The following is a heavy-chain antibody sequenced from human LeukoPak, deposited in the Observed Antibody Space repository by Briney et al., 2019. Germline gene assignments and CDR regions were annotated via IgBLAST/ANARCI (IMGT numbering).Heavy chain of an antibody. CDR2: ISYDGSNK. V-gene: IGHV3-30-3*01. Sequence: SCKVSGYTLTELSMHWVRQAPGKGLEWVAVISYDGSNKYYADSVKGRFTISRDNSKNTLYLQMNSLRAEDTAVYYCWLGYSSGWYTYYYYYGMDVWGQGTTVTVSS. J-gene: IGHJ6*02. CDR1: GYTLTELS. D-gene: IGHD6-19*01. CDR3: WLGYSSGWYTYYYYYGMDV.